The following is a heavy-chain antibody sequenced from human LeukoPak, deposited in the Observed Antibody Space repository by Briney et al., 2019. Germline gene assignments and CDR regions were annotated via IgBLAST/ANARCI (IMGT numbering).Heavy chain of an antibody. D-gene: IGHD3-10*01. V-gene: IGHV3-30*02. CDR2: IRYDGSNK. CDR1: GFTFSSYG. CDR3: AKDMLWFGELSYYMDV. J-gene: IGHJ6*03. Sequence: GGSLRLSCAASGFTFSSYGMHWVRQAPGKGLEWVAFIRYDGSNKYYADSVEGRFTISRDNSKNTLYLQMNSLRAEDTAVYYCAKDMLWFGELSYYMDVWGKGTTVTISS.